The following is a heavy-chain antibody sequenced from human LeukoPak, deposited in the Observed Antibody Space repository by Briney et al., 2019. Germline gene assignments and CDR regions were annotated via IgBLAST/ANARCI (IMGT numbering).Heavy chain of an antibody. V-gene: IGHV3-23*01. CDR2: IRGGGTSE. J-gene: IGHJ3*02. D-gene: IGHD4-17*01. CDR3: ARDPSGDYIGAFDM. Sequence: GGSLRLSCTASGFTFSAYAMMWVRQAPGKGPEWVSAIRGGGTSEFYADSVKGRFRISRDNSKDTLFLQMNSLRAEDTAVYYCARDPSGDYIGAFDMWGPGTMVTVSS. CDR1: GFTFSAYA.